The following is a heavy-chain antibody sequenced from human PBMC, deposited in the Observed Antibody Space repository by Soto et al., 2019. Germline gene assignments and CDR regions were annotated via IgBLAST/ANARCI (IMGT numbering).Heavy chain of an antibody. J-gene: IGHJ6*02. V-gene: IGHV4-31*03. CDR3: ARDLSDIVATSPHDYYYYGVDV. CDR1: GGSISSGGYY. D-gene: IGHD5-12*01. CDR2: IYYSGST. Sequence: PLETLPHTCTVSGGSISSGGYYWSWIRKHPGKGLEWIGYIYYSGSTYYNPSLKSRVTISVDTSKNQFSLKLSSVTAADTAVYYCARDLSDIVATSPHDYYYYGVDVWGQGTTVTVSS.